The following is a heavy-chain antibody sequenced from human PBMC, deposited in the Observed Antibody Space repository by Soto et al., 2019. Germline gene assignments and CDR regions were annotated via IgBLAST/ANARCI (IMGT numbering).Heavy chain of an antibody. Sequence: GGSLRLSCAAFGFTFSRNAMSWVRQAPGKGLEWVSSISGSGGDTYYAESVKGRFIISRDNPKTTLFLQMNSLRAEDTAVYYCAKGSPPGFLENIDSWGQGTLVTVSS. CDR3: AKGSPPGFLENIDS. V-gene: IGHV3-23*01. CDR2: ISGSGGDT. J-gene: IGHJ4*02. CDR1: GFTFSRNA. D-gene: IGHD6-13*01.